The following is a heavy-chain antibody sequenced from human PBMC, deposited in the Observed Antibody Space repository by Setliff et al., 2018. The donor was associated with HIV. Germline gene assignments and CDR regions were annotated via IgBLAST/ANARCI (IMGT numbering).Heavy chain of an antibody. J-gene: IGHJ6*02. Sequence: ASVKGSCKTSGGTFRSQAISWVRQAPGQGLEWMGGLISMFKIPQIAQKFQGRVTITADESTSTAYMGLSSLTSEDTAVYYCARGGWSGGGPLHYSYYYLDVWGQGTAVTVSS. CDR1: GGTFRSQA. V-gene: IGHV1-69*13. CDR2: LISMFKIP. CDR3: ARGGWSGGGPLHYSYYYLDV. D-gene: IGHD2-15*01.